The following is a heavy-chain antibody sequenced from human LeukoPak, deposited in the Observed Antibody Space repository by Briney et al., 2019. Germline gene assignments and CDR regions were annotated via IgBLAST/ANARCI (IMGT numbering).Heavy chain of an antibody. Sequence: ASVQVSCKASGYTFTGYYMHWVLQAPGPGLECMRGIIPNSGATNYAQKFPGRVTMTRDTSISTAYMELSRLRADDTAVYYCAVITMVRGPFDYWGQGTLVTVSS. CDR1: GYTFTGYY. D-gene: IGHD3-10*01. V-gene: IGHV1-2*02. J-gene: IGHJ4*02. CDR2: IIPNSGAT. CDR3: AVITMVRGPFDY.